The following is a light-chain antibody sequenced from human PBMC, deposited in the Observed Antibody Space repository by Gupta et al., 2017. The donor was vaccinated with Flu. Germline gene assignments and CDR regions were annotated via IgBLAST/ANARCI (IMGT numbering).Light chain of an antibody. J-gene: IGKJ4*01. CDR3: QQYNAYPLT. V-gene: IGKV1-5*03. Sequence: PSTLSASVGDTATITFLSSHSISAWLAWYQKKPGKAPKLLIYKASSLESGVTSRFSGSGSGTEFSLTISSLQPDDFAIYYCQQYNAYPLTFGGGTNVEIK. CDR2: KAS. CDR1: HSISAW.